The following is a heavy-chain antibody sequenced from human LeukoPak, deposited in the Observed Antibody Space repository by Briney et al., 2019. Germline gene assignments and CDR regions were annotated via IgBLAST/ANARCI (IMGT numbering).Heavy chain of an antibody. J-gene: IGHJ4*02. D-gene: IGHD6-13*01. CDR2: ISGSGGST. CDR3: AKILGKAADNY. Sequence: GGSLRLSCAASRFTFSSYAMSWVRQAPGKGLEWVSAISGSGGSTYYADSVKGRFTISRDNSKNTLYLQMNSLRAEDTAVYYRAKILGKAADNYWGQGTLVTVSS. CDR1: RFTFSSYA. V-gene: IGHV3-23*01.